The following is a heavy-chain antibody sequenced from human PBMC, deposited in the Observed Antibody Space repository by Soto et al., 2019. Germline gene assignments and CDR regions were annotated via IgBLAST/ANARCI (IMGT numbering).Heavy chain of an antibody. CDR3: AAESFYDYVWGSYRFDY. CDR2: IVVGSGNT. V-gene: IGHV1-58*01. D-gene: IGHD3-16*02. CDR1: GFTFTSSA. J-gene: IGHJ4*02. Sequence: SVKVSCKASGFTFTSSAVQWVRQARGQRLEWIGWIVVGSGNTNYAQKFQERVTITRDMSTSTAYMELSSLRSEDTAVYYCAAESFYDYVWGSYRFDYWGQGTLVTVSS.